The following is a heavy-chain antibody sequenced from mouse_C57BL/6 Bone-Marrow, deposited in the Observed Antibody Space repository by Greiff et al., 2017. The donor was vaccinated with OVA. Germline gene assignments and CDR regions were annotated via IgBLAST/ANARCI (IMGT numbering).Heavy chain of an antibody. Sequence: QVQLQQSGPGLVAPSQCLSITCTASGFSFTSYGVDWVRQPPGKGLEWLGEIRGGGSTNYYSALMSRLSISKDNSKRQVFLKMNSLQTDDTAMYYCAEHQRSTMVTTGAMDYWGQGTSVTVSS. CDR2: IRGGGST. D-gene: IGHD2-2*01. CDR1: GFSFTSYG. CDR3: AEHQRSTMVTTGAMDY. V-gene: IGHV2-9*01. J-gene: IGHJ4*01.